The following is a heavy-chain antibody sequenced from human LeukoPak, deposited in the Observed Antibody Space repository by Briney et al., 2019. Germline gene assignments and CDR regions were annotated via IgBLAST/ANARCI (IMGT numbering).Heavy chain of an antibody. Sequence: QPGGSLRLSCAASGFTFTSYGMNWVRQAPGKGLEWVSYISSSSNTIYYADSVKGRFTISRDNAKNSLYLQMNSLSDEDTAVYYCARDRSSGWQGLVDVWGQGTTATVSS. CDR1: GFTFTSYG. CDR2: ISSSSNTI. CDR3: ARDRSSGWQGLVDV. V-gene: IGHV3-48*02. D-gene: IGHD6-19*01. J-gene: IGHJ6*02.